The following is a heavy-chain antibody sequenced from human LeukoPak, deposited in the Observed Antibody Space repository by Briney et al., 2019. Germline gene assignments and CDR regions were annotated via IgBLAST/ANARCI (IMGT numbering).Heavy chain of an antibody. Sequence: ASVKVSCKASGYTFSGYYLHWVRQAPGQGLQWMGRINPDSGGSYYAQMFQGRVTMTRDTSISTAYMELRSLRSDDTAVYYCARSIQYDYWGQGTLVTVSS. CDR1: GYTFSGYY. D-gene: IGHD4-11*01. CDR3: ARSIQYDY. CDR2: INPDSGGS. J-gene: IGHJ4*02. V-gene: IGHV1-2*06.